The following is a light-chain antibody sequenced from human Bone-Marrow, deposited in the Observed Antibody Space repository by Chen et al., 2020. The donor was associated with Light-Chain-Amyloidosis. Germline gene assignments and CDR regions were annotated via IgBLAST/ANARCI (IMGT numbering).Light chain of an antibody. J-gene: IGLJ1*01. CDR1: SSDVGGDNH. CDR2: EVT. Sequence: QSALTQPASVSGSPGQSLTIPCPGTSSDVGGDNHVSWYQQHPDKAPKLMFYEVTKRPSWVPDRFSGSKSDNTASLTISGLQTEDEADYFCSSYTITNTLVFGSGTRVTVL. V-gene: IGLV2-14*01. CDR3: SSYTITNTLV.